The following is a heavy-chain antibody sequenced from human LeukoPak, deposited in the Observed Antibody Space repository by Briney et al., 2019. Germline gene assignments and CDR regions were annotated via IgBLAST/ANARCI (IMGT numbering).Heavy chain of an antibody. J-gene: IGHJ4*02. CDR1: GGSISSGGYY. CDR3: ARAVGYSGYGVDY. CDR2: IYYSGST. Sequence: SETLSHTCTVSGGSISSGGYYWSWLRQHPGKGLEWIGYIYYSGSTYYNPSLKSRVTISVDTSKNQFSLKLSSVTAADTAVYYCARAVGYSGYGVDYWGQGTLGTVS. V-gene: IGHV4-31*03. D-gene: IGHD5-12*01.